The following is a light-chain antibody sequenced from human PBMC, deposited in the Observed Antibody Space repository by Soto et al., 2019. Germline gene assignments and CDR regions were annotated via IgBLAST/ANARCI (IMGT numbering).Light chain of an antibody. V-gene: IGLV2-11*01. Sequence: SALTQPRSVSGSPGQSVTISCTGTSSDVGRYNYVSWYQQYPGKAPQLLIYDVTKRPSGVPGRFSGSKSGNTASLTISGLQADDEADYYCCSYVGSYSFVFGVGTKVTVL. J-gene: IGLJ1*01. CDR2: DVT. CDR1: SSDVGRYNY. CDR3: CSYVGSYSFV.